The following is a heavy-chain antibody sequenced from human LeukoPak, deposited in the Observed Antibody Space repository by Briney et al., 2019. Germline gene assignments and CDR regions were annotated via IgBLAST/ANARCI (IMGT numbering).Heavy chain of an antibody. V-gene: IGHV4-59*12. Sequence: KPSETLSLTCTVSGGSISTYYWSWIRQPPGKGLEWIGYIYYSGNTNYNPSLKSRVTMSVDTSKNQFSLRLRSVTAADTAVYYCARDRYYYDSSGYYSAFDTWGQGTMVTVSS. CDR1: GGSISTYY. J-gene: IGHJ3*02. CDR2: IYYSGNT. CDR3: ARDRYYYDSSGYYSAFDT. D-gene: IGHD3-22*01.